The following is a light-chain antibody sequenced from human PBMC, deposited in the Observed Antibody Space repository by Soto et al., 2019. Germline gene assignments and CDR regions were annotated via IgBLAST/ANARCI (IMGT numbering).Light chain of an antibody. J-gene: IGLJ3*02. Sequence: QAVVTQTPSASGTPGQRVTISGSGSSSNVGSDIVNWYQQLPGTAPKLLIYSNNQRPSGVPDRFSGSKSGTSASLAISGLQSYDEADYYCAAWDGSLNGWVFGGGTKVTVL. V-gene: IGLV1-44*01. CDR3: AAWDGSLNGWV. CDR2: SNN. CDR1: SSNVGSDI.